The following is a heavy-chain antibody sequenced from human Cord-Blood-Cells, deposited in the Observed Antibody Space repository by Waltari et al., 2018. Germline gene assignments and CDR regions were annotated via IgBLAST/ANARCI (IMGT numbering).Heavy chain of an antibody. CDR2: INHRGTT. D-gene: IGHD2-21*01. CDR1: GGSFSGYY. Sequence: QVQLQQWGAGLLKPSETLSLTCAVYGGSFSGYYWSWIRQPPGKGLEWSGEINHRGTTTDTPSLKSRVTISVDTYKDHFSLKLSSVTAADTAVYYCARVEYGDYWYFDLWGRGTLVTVSS. J-gene: IGHJ2*01. CDR3: ARVEYGDYWYFDL. V-gene: IGHV4-34*01.